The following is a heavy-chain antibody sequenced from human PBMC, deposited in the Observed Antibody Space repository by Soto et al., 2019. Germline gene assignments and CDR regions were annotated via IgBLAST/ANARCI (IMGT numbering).Heavy chain of an antibody. D-gene: IGHD3-9*01. CDR2: ISSSSSTI. V-gene: IGHV3-48*01. J-gene: IGHJ5*02. CDR1: GFTFSSYS. CDR3: ARYRLHYDILTGYYPLNWFDP. Sequence: PGGSLRLSCAASGFTFSSYSMNWVRQAPGKGLEWDSYISSSSSTIYYADSVKGRFTISRDNAKNSLYLQMNSLRAEDTAVYYCARYRLHYDILTGYYPLNWFDPWGQGTLVTVSS.